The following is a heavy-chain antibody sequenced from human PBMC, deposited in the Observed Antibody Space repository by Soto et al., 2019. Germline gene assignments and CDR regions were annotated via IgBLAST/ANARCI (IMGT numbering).Heavy chain of an antibody. J-gene: IGHJ4*02. CDR3: AKVGYCSGGSCLYYFDY. CDR1: GFTFSSYA. CDR2: ISGSGGRT. Sequence: GGSLRLSCAAPGFTFSSYAMSWVRQAPGKGLEWVSAISGSGGRTYYADSVKGRFTISRDNSKNTLYLQMNSLRAEDTAVYYCAKVGYCSGGSCLYYFDYWGQGTLVTVSS. D-gene: IGHD2-15*01. V-gene: IGHV3-23*01.